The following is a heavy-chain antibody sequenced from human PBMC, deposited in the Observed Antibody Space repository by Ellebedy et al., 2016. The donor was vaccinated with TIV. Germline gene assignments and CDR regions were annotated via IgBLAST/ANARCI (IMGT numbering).Heavy chain of an antibody. J-gene: IGHJ6*02. CDR2: IDWDDDK. V-gene: IGHV2-70*11. Sequence: SGPTLVKPTQTLTLTCTFSGLSLSTSGMCVSWIRHPPVTALEWLARIDWDDDKYYSTSLKTRLTISKDTSKNQVVLTMTNMDPVDTATYYCARTRGRSWSHYYGMDVWGQGTTVTVSS. CDR1: GLSLSTSGMC. CDR3: ARTRGRSWSHYYGMDV. D-gene: IGHD3-10*01.